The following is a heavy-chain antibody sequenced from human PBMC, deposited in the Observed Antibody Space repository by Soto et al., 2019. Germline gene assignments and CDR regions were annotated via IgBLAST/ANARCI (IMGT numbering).Heavy chain of an antibody. D-gene: IGHD5-12*01. CDR2: VIPTLATA. V-gene: IGHV1-69*01. CDR3: VSDYDEIDAFDI. Sequence: QVQLVQSGAEVKKPGSSVKVSCKTSGGPFNNHAINWVRQAPGQGLEWVGLVIPTLATADYAQKFQGRVTMTADEVTNTAYMELSSLRSDDTGVYYCVSDYDEIDAFDIWGQGTLVTVSS. J-gene: IGHJ3*02. CDR1: GGPFNNHA.